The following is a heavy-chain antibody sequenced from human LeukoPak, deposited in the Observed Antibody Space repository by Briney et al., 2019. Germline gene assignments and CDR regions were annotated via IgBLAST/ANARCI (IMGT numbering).Heavy chain of an antibody. CDR1: GYTFTSYG. CDR3: ARAPYYDILPGYYRSPPYFDY. D-gene: IGHD3-9*01. V-gene: IGHV1-18*01. J-gene: IGHJ4*02. Sequence: GASVKVSCKASGYTFTSYGISGVRQAPGQGLEWMGWISACNGNTNYAQKLQGRGTMTTDTSTSTAYMELRSLRSDDTAVYYCARAPYYDILPGYYRSPPYFDYWGQGNLVNVSS. CDR2: ISACNGNT.